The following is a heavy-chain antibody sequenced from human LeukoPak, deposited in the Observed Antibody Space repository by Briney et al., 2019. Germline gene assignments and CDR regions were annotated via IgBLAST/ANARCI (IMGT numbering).Heavy chain of an antibody. Sequence: PSETLSLTCTVYGGSISSSSYYWGWIRQPPGKGLEWIGSIYYGGSTYYNPSLKSRVTISVDTSKNQFSLKLSSVAAADTAVYYCARMEDIVVVWGTGRPRDYWGQGALVTVSS. V-gene: IGHV4-39*01. D-gene: IGHD2-2*01. CDR1: GGSISSSSYY. J-gene: IGHJ4*02. CDR2: IYYGGST. CDR3: ARMEDIVVVWGTGRPRDY.